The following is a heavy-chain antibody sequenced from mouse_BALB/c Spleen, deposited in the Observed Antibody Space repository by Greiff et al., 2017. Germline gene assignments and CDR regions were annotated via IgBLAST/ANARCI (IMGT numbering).Heavy chain of an antibody. CDR3: TRGGKGYYAMDY. CDR1: GFTFSSYT. J-gene: IGHJ4*01. CDR2: ISSGGSYT. D-gene: IGHD1-1*01. V-gene: IGHV5-6-4*01. Sequence: EVQGVESGGGLVKPGGSLKLSCAASGFTFSSYTMSWVRQTPEKRLEWVATISSGGSYTYYPDSVKGRFTISRDNAKNTLYPQMSSLKSEDTAMYYCTRGGKGYYAMDYWGQGTSVTVSS.